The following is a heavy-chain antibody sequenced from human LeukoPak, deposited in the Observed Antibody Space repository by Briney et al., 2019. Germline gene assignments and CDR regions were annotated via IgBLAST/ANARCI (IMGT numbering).Heavy chain of an antibody. J-gene: IGHJ4*02. V-gene: IGHV1-46*01. CDR3: ASASLGYCSGGSCYYPIDY. CDR2: INPSGGST. D-gene: IGHD2-15*01. CDR1: GYTFTSYY. Sequence: GASVKVSCKASGYTFTSYYMHWVRQAPGQGLEWMGIINPSGGSTSYAQKFQGRVTMTRDTSTSTVYMELSSLRSEDTAVYYCASASLGYCSGGSCYYPIDYWGQGTLVTVSS.